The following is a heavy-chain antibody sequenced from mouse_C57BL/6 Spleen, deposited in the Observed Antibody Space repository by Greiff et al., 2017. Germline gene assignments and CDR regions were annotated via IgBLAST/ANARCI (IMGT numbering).Heavy chain of an antibody. D-gene: IGHD3-2*02. CDR3: ARHKAAYFDY. Sequence: EVQLVESGGGLVKPGGSLKLSCAASGFTFSSYTMSWVRQTPEKRLEWVATISGGGGNTYYPDSVKGRFTISRDTAKNTLYLQMSSLRSEDTALYYCARHKAAYFDYWGQGTTLTVSS. J-gene: IGHJ2*01. CDR1: GFTFSSYT. CDR2: ISGGGGNT. V-gene: IGHV5-9*01.